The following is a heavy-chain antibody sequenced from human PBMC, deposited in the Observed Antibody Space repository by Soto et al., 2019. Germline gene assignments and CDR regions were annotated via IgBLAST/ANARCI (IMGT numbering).Heavy chain of an antibody. CDR2: IYYSGST. V-gene: IGHV4-59*01. D-gene: IGHD3-3*01. J-gene: IGHJ4*02. Sequence: SATRSLTCTFSGCSISSYYWSWIRQPPGKGLEWIGYIYYSGSTNYNPSLKSRVTISVDTSKNQFSLKLSSVTAADTAVYYCARDDFWSGYYPQEWGQGTLVTVS. CDR3: ARDDFWSGYYPQE. CDR1: GCSISSYY.